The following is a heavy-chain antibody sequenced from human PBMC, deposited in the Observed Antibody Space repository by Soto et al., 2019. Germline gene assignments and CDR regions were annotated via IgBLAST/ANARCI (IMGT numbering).Heavy chain of an antibody. CDR2: MNPNSGNT. D-gene: IGHD3-3*01. J-gene: IGHJ6*02. Sequence: GXSVKVSCKASGYTFTSYDINWVRQATGQGLEWMGWMNPNSGNTGYAQKFQGRVTMTRNTSISTAYMELSSLRSEDTAVYYCAIVHLISGVDYGMDVWGQGTTVTVSS. CDR3: AIVHLISGVDYGMDV. V-gene: IGHV1-8*01. CDR1: GYTFTSYD.